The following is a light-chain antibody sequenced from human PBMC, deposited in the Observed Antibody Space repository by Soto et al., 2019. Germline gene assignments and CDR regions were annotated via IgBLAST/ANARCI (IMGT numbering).Light chain of an antibody. Sequence: SVLTQPPSASGTPGQRVTISCSGSSSNIGSNTVNWYQQLPGTAPKLLIYSNSQRPSGVPDRFSGSKYGTSASLAISGLQSEDEADYYCAAWDDSLNGPAFGGGTKVTVL. V-gene: IGLV1-44*01. CDR2: SNS. J-gene: IGLJ2*01. CDR1: SSNIGSNT. CDR3: AAWDDSLNGPA.